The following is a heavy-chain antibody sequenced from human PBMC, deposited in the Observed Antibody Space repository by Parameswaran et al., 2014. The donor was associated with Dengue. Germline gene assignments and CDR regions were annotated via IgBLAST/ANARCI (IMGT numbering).Heavy chain of an antibody. CDR2: IYHSGST. CDR3: ARGGIVGLGGFDY. V-gene: IGHV4-4*02. CDR1: GGSISSSNW. Sequence: GPLRLSCAVSGGSISSSNWWSWVRQPPGKGLEWIGEIYHSGSTNYNPSLKSRVTISVDKSKNQFSLKLSSVTAADTAVYYCARGGIVGLGGFDYWGQGTLVTVSS. J-gene: IGHJ4*02. D-gene: IGHD2-21*01.